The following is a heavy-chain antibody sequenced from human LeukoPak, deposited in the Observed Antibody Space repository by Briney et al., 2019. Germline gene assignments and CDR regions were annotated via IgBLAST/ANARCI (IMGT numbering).Heavy chain of an antibody. V-gene: IGHV4-59*01. J-gene: IGHJ6*02. CDR1: GGSISSYY. D-gene: IGHD5-18*01. CDR2: IYYSGRT. CDR3: ARDNVDTAISTNYYYYYGMDV. Sequence: SETLSLTCTVSGGSISSYYWSWIRQPPGKGLEWIGYIYYSGRTNYNPSLKSRVTISVDTSKNQFSLKLSSVTAADTAVYYCARDNVDTAISTNYYYYYGMDVWGQGTTVTVSS.